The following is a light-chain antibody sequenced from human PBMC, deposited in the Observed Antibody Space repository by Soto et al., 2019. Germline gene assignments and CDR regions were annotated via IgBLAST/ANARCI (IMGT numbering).Light chain of an antibody. CDR2: EVS. Sequence: QSALTQPASVSGSPGQSITISCTGTSSDVGSYNLVSWYQQHPGKAPKLMIYEVSKRPSGVSNRFSGSKSGNTASLTISGLQAEDEADYYCCAYAGSSTFVVSGTGTKVTV. CDR1: SSDVGSYNL. J-gene: IGLJ1*01. CDR3: CAYAGSSTFVV. V-gene: IGLV2-23*02.